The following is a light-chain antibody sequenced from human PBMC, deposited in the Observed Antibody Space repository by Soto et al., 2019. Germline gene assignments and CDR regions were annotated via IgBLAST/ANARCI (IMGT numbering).Light chain of an antibody. V-gene: IGKV3-20*01. J-gene: IGKJ3*01. CDR2: GAS. CDR1: QSVSSSY. CDR3: QQYGSSRNT. Sequence: EIVLTQSPGTLSLSPGERATLSCRASQSVSSSYLAWYQQKPGQAPRRLIYGASSRATGIPDRFSGSGSGTDFTLTISRLEPEDFAVYYCQQYGSSRNTFGPRTKVDIK.